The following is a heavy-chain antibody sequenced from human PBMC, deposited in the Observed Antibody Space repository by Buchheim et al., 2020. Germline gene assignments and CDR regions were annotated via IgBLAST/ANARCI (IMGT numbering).Heavy chain of an antibody. D-gene: IGHD4-23*01. V-gene: IGHV4-61*02. CDR3: ARVQGVVSSRLYYYGMDV. CDR2: IYTSGST. CDR1: GGSISSGSYY. J-gene: IGHJ6*02. Sequence: QVQLQESGPGLVKPSQTLSLTCTVSGGSISSGSYYWSWIRQPAGKGLEWIGRIYTSGSTHYNPSLKSRVTISVDTSKNQFSLKLSSVTAADTAVYYCARVQGVVSSRLYYYGMDVWGQGTT.